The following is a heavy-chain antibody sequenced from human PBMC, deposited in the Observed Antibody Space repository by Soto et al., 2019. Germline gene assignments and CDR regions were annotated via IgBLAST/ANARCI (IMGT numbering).Heavy chain of an antibody. CDR2: IDPSDSYT. Sequence: GESLKISCKGSGYSFTSYWISWVRQMPGKGLEWMGRIDPSDSYTNYSPSFQGHVTISADKSISTAYLQWSSPKASDTAMYYCARLSCGGDCYSVWFDPWGQGTLVTVSS. CDR1: GYSFTSYW. J-gene: IGHJ5*02. D-gene: IGHD2-21*02. CDR3: ARLSCGGDCYSVWFDP. V-gene: IGHV5-10-1*01.